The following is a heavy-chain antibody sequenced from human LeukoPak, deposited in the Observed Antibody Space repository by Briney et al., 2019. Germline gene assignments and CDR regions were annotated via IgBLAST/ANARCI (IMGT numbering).Heavy chain of an antibody. CDR2: ISSSSSYI. D-gene: IGHD6-25*01. Sequence: GGSLRLSCAASGFTFSSYSMNWVRQAPGKGLEWVSSISSSSSYIYYADSVKGRFTISRDNAKNSLYLQLNSLRAEDTAVYYCAREHSAGDAFDIWGQGTMVTVSS. J-gene: IGHJ3*02. CDR1: GFTFSSYS. CDR3: AREHSAGDAFDI. V-gene: IGHV3-21*01.